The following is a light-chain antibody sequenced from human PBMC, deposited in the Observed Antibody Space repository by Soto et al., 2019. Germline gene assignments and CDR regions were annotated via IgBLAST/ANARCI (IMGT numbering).Light chain of an antibody. CDR1: NSNIGSNF. CDR2: RND. J-gene: IGLJ2*01. Sequence: QLVLTQPPSASGTPGQRITISCSGGNSNIGSNFVYWYHHLPGTAPKLLIYRNDQRPSGVPDRFSGSKSGTSASLAISGLRSEDEGDYYCAVWDDSLSGVVLGGGTKLTVL. CDR3: AVWDDSLSGVV. V-gene: IGLV1-47*01.